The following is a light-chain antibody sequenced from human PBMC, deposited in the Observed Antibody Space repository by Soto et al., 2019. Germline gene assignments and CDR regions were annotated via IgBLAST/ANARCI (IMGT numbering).Light chain of an antibody. J-gene: IGKJ4*01. CDR3: QQSYSTPSRT. Sequence: DIVMTQSPDSLAVSLGERATINCKSSQSVLYSSNNKNYLAWYQQKPGQPPKLLIYWASTRESGVPDRFSGSGSGTDFTLTISSLQAEDVAVYYCQQSYSTPSRTCGGGTKGEI. CDR1: QSVLYSSNNKNY. V-gene: IGKV4-1*01. CDR2: WAS.